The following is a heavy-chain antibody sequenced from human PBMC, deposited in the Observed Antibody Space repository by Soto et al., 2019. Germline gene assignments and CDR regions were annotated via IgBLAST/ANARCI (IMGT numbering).Heavy chain of an antibody. J-gene: IGHJ5*02. CDR1: GGSISSGGYY. CDR2: IYYSGST. V-gene: IGHV4-31*03. CDR3: ARSIGFARSWPVSRINNWFDP. Sequence: TLSLTCTVSGGSISSGGYYWSWIRQHPGKGLEWIGYIYYSGSTYYNPSLKSRVTILVDTSRSQLSLKLSFVTAADTAIYYCARSIGFARSWPVSRINNWFDPWGQGTLVTVSS. D-gene: IGHD6-13*01.